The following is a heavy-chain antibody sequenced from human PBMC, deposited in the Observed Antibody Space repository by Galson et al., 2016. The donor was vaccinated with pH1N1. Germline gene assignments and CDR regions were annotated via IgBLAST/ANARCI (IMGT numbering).Heavy chain of an antibody. CDR1: GYTLTTYG. V-gene: IGHV1-18*01. CDR3: ARDRGRGYSWYCELDH. J-gene: IGHJ4*02. CDR2: ISTDNGNT. Sequence: SVKVSCKASGYTLTTYGISWVRQAPGQGLEWMGRISTDNGNTIYAHNLQGRVTLTTDTSTSTAYMELRSLRSDDTAIYYCARDRGRGYSWYCELDHWGQGTLVTVSS. D-gene: IGHD6-13*01.